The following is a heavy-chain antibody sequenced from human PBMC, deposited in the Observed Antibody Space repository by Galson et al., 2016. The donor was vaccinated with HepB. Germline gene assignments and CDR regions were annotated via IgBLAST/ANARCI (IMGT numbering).Heavy chain of an antibody. Sequence: SVKVSCKASGGMFSSYAISWVRQAPGQGLEWMGGIIPMFGSANYAQKFQGRVTITADESTSTAYMGLRSLRSEDTAVYYCARDRFVSGGSAVAWGQGTLVTVSS. D-gene: IGHD6-19*01. CDR2: IIPMFGSA. CDR3: ARDRFVSGGSAVA. CDR1: GGMFSSYA. J-gene: IGHJ4*02. V-gene: IGHV1-69*13.